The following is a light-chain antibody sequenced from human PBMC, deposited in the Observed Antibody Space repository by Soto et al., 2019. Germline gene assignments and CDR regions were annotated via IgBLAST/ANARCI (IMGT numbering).Light chain of an antibody. CDR1: QNIGIY. J-gene: IGKJ5*01. V-gene: IGKV1-39*01. CDR2: AAS. CDR3: QQSYGTPIT. Sequence: DIQMTQSPSSLSASVGDRVTITCRASQNIGIYLNWYQQKPGKAPKFLIYAASALQDGVSSRFSGSGSGTDFSLTISFLQREDFATYYCQQSYGTPITFGQGTRLEIK.